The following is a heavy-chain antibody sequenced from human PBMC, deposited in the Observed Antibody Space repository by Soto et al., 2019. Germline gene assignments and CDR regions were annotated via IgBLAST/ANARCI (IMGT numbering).Heavy chain of an antibody. Sequence: SETLSLTCAVSSGSFSAYYWSWIRQSPGKGLEWIGEINHSGSTNYNPSLKSRVTISVDTSKNHFSLKLSSVTAADMAVYFCAGVRDPYGMDVWGQGTTVSVSS. J-gene: IGHJ6*02. CDR3: AGVRDPYGMDV. D-gene: IGHD2-21*01. CDR2: INHSGST. CDR1: SGSFSAYY. V-gene: IGHV4-34*01.